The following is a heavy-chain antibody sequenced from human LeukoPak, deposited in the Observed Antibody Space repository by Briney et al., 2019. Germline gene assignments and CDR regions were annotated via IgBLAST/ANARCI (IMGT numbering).Heavy chain of an antibody. CDR2: INPSDGAT. D-gene: IGHD2-2*01. Sequence: ASVKVSCKASGYTFTMYYIHWVRQAPGQGLEWMGMINPSDGATTYAQRFQGRVTMTRDMSTTTVYMDLRSLRAEDTAVYYCARSIVVVPAATPFDIWGQGTMVTVSS. CDR1: GYTFTMYY. CDR3: ARSIVVVPAATPFDI. J-gene: IGHJ3*02. V-gene: IGHV1-46*01.